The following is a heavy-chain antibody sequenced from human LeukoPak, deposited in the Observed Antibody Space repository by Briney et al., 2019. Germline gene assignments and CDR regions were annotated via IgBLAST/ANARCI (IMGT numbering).Heavy chain of an antibody. CDR2: INAGNGNT. J-gene: IGHJ4*02. CDR3: ARYQIAAAGNYLDY. CDR1: GYTFTSYA. V-gene: IGHV1-3*01. Sequence: ASVKVSCKASGYTFTSYAMHWVRQAPGQRLEWMGWINAGNGNTKYSQKFQGRVTITRDTSASTAYMELSSLRSEDTAVYYCARYQIAAAGNYLDYWGQGTLVTVSS. D-gene: IGHD6-13*01.